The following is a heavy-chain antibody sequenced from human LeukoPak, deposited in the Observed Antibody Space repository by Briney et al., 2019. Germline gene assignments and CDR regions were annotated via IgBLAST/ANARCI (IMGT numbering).Heavy chain of an antibody. CDR1: GYTFTGYY. Sequence: ASVKVSCKASGYTFTGYYMHWVRQAPGQGLEWMGWINPNTGGTNYAQKFQGRVTMTRDTSISTAYMDLSRLRSDDTAVYYCARGGDLLLWFGELLSNWGQGTLVTVSS. D-gene: IGHD3-10*01. J-gene: IGHJ4*02. V-gene: IGHV1-2*02. CDR3: ARGGDLLLWFGELLSN. CDR2: INPNTGGT.